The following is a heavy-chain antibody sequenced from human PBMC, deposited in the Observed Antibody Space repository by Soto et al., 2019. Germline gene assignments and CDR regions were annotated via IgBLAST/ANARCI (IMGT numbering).Heavy chain of an antibody. CDR1: GGSISSSSYY. J-gene: IGHJ6*02. D-gene: IGHD2-15*01. Sequence: SETLSLTCTVSGGSISSSSYYWGWIRQPPGKGLEWIGSIYYSGSTYYNPSLKSRVTISVDTSKNQFSLKLSSVTAADTAVYYCAGEGEGGYSYYYYYYGMDVWGQGTTVT. V-gene: IGHV4-39*02. CDR2: IYYSGST. CDR3: AGEGEGGYSYYYYYYGMDV.